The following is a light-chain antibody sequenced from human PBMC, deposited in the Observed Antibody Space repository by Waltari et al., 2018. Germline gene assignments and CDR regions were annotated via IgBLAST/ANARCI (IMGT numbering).Light chain of an antibody. J-gene: IGKJ1*01. V-gene: IGKV3-20*01. CDR1: QSVSRA. Sequence: EIVLTQSPGSLSLSPGERVTLSCRASQSVSRALAWYQQKPGQAPRLLIFGASNRATGIPDRFSGSGSETDFSLTSSRLEPEGFAVYCCQHYVRLPATFGRGTKVEIK. CDR3: QHYVRLPAT. CDR2: GAS.